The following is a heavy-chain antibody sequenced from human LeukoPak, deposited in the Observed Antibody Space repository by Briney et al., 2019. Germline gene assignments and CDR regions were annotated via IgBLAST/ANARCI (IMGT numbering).Heavy chain of an antibody. D-gene: IGHD2-2*01. V-gene: IGHV3-7*04. J-gene: IGHJ4*02. CDR3: ARALPAAKYYFNY. CDR1: GFTFSDYW. Sequence: GGSLRLSCAASGFTFSDYWMSWVRQAPGKGLEWVANIKEDGSEKYYVDSVRGRFTISRDNAKNSLYLQMNGLRAEDTAVYYCARALPAAKYYFNYWGQGTLVTVSS. CDR2: IKEDGSEK.